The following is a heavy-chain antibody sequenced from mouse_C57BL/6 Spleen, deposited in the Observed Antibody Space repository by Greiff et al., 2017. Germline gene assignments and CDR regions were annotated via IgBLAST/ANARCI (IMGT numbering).Heavy chain of an antibody. Sequence: EVQVVESGTVLARPGASVKMSCKTSGYTFTSYWMHWVKQRPGQGLEWIGAIYPGNSDTSYNQKFKGKAKLTAVTSASTAYMELSSLTNEDSAVYYCTREEYYGSSYYLDYWGQGTTLTVSS. CDR3: TREEYYGSSYYLDY. CDR1: GYTFTSYW. J-gene: IGHJ2*01. CDR2: IYPGNSDT. V-gene: IGHV1-5*01. D-gene: IGHD1-1*01.